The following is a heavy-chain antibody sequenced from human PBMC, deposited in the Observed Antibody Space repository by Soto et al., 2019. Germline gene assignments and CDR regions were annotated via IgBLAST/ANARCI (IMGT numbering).Heavy chain of an antibody. V-gene: IGHV5-51*01. Sequence: EVQLVQSGAEVKKPGESLKISCQGSGYTFTHYWIGWVRQMPGKGLEWMGIIYPGDSDTRYSPSFQGQVTISADRSMSTAYLQWSSLKASDTAMYYCARKSASGTENWFDPWGQGTLVTVSS. D-gene: IGHD6-13*01. J-gene: IGHJ5*02. CDR2: IYPGDSDT. CDR1: GYTFTHYW. CDR3: ARKSASGTENWFDP.